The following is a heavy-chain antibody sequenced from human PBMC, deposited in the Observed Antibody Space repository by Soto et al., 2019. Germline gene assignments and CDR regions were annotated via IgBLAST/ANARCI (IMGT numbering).Heavy chain of an antibody. CDR2: IYSGGST. V-gene: IGHV3-66*01. Sequence: GGSLRLSCAASGFTVSSNYMSWVLQAPGKGLEWVSVIYSGGSTYYADSVKGRFTISRDNSKNTLYLQMNSLRAEDTAVYYCARDQRYCSGGSCYWSNAFDIWGQGTMVTVSS. CDR1: GFTVSSNY. CDR3: ARDQRYCSGGSCYWSNAFDI. D-gene: IGHD2-15*01. J-gene: IGHJ3*02.